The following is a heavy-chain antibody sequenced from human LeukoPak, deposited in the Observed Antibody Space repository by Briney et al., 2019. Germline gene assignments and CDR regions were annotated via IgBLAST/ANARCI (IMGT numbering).Heavy chain of an antibody. CDR3: ARVSVRCSSTSCYASYYYGMDV. D-gene: IGHD2-2*01. V-gene: IGHV1-3*01. J-gene: IGHJ6*02. Sequence: ASVKVSCKASGYSFTSYAMHWVRQAPGQGLEWMGWINADNGDTKYSQKLQGRVTMTTDTSTSTAYMELRSLRSDDTAVYYCARVSVRCSSTSCYASYYYGMDVWGQGTTVTVSS. CDR2: INADNGDT. CDR1: GYSFTSYA.